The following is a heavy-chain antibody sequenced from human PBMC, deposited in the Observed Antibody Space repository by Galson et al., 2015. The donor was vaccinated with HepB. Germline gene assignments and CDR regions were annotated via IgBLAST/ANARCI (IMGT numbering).Heavy chain of an antibody. CDR1: GGSISSYY. J-gene: IGHJ4*02. CDR3: ARSPYDFWSGYYNRSPYYFDY. CDR2: IYYSGST. Sequence: ETLSLTCTVSGGSISSYYWSWIRQPPGKGQEWIGYIYYSGSTNYNPSLKSRVTISVDTSKNQFSLKLSSVTAADTAVYYCARSPYDFWSGYYNRSPYYFDYWGQGTLVTVSS. D-gene: IGHD3-3*01. V-gene: IGHV4-59*01.